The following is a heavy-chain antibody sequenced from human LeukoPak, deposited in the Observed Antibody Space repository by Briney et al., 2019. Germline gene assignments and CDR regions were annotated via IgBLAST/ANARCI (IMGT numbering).Heavy chain of an antibody. CDR2: IYYSGST. CDR1: GGSISSSSYY. D-gene: IGHD1-26*01. CDR3: AGASGSYYNAFDI. Sequence: SETLSLTCTVSGGSISSSSYYWGWIRQPPGKGLEWIGSIYYSGSTYYNPSLKSRVTISVDTSKNQFSLKLSSVTAADTAVYYCAGASGSYYNAFDIRGQGTMVTVSS. V-gene: IGHV4-39*07. J-gene: IGHJ3*02.